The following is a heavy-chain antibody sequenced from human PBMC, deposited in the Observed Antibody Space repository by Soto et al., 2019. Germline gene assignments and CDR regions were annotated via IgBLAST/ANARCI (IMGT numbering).Heavy chain of an antibody. D-gene: IGHD3-3*01. CDR1: GGSISSGPSY. CDR3: AGQYSHESIGYHINY. Sequence: SATLSLTCTFSGGSISSGPSYWGWIRQPPGQGLEWVGSIYYLGNTYYNSSLGSRVVISVDKSKNQFSLKLSSVTAADTAVYYCAGQYSHESIGYHINYWGQGTQVTVSS. J-gene: IGHJ4*02. V-gene: IGHV4-39*01. CDR2: IYYLGNT.